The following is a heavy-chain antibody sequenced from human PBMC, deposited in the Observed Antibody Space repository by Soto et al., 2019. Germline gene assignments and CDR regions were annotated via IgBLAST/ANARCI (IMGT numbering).Heavy chain of an antibody. D-gene: IGHD2-15*01. CDR3: ASQVLSAEGTWGMDV. Sequence: SETLSLTCSVSGGSISSGSQYWGWIRQPPGKGLEWIGNIFYGGSTFYNPSLKSRVAMPVDTSKNQFSLDLSSVTAADTAVYYCASQVLSAEGTWGMDVWGQGTTVTV. CDR1: GGSISSGSQY. J-gene: IGHJ6*02. V-gene: IGHV4-39*01. CDR2: IFYGGST.